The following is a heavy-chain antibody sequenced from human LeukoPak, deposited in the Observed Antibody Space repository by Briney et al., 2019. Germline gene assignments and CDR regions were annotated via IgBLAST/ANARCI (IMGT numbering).Heavy chain of an antibody. D-gene: IGHD1-26*01. CDR1: GFTFSSYG. CDR3: AKDLGGSYRDY. CDR2: ISYDGSNK. J-gene: IGHJ4*02. V-gene: IGHV3-30*18. Sequence: PGGSLRLSCAASGFTFSSYGMHWVRQAPGKGLEWVAVISYDGSNKYYADSVKGRFTISRDNPKNTLYLQMNSLRAEDTAVYYCAKDLGGSYRDYWGQGTLVTVSS.